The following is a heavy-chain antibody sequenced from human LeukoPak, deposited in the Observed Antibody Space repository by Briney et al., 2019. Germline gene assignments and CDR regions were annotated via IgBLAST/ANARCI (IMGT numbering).Heavy chain of an antibody. Sequence: ASVKVSCKASGYTFTSYGISWVRQAPGQGLEWMGWISAYNGNTNYAQKFQGRVTMTRDTSTSTVFMELSGLRSEDTAVYYCARDYDTSGLAGGFDYWGQGTLVTVSS. D-gene: IGHD3-22*01. V-gene: IGHV1-18*01. CDR2: ISAYNGNT. CDR3: ARDYDTSGLAGGFDY. J-gene: IGHJ4*02. CDR1: GYTFTSYG.